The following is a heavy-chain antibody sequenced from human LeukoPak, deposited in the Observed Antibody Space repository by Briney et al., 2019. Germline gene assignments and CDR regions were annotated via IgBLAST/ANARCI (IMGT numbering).Heavy chain of an antibody. Sequence: ASVKVSCKASGYTFTGYYMHWVRQAPGQGLEWMGWINPNSGGTNYAQKFQGRVTMTRDTSISTAYMELSRLRSDDTAVYYCARGGETYYDSSGYHYYWGQGTLVTVSS. CDR3: ARGGETYYDSSGYHYY. J-gene: IGHJ4*02. CDR1: GYTFTGYY. V-gene: IGHV1-2*02. D-gene: IGHD3-22*01. CDR2: INPNSGGT.